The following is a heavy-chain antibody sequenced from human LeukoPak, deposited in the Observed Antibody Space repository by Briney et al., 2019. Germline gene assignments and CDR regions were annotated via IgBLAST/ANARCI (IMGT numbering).Heavy chain of an antibody. J-gene: IGHJ4*02. CDR1: GFDFSSHG. CDR3: AKGGRGSWAGNTGD. D-gene: IGHD3-10*01. Sequence: GGSLRLPCAASGFDFSSHGMDWVRQAPGKGLEWVSTINFNGGRTYYADSVKGRFSVSRDNSKNTLYLQMNSLRVEDTAVYYCAKGGRGSWAGNTGDWGQGTLVSVSS. V-gene: IGHV3-23*01. CDR2: INFNGGRT.